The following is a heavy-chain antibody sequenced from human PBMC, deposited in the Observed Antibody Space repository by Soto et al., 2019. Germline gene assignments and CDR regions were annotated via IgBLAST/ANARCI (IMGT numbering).Heavy chain of an antibody. CDR2: IKFDESTT. CDR1: GFTFTTYW. V-gene: IGHV3-74*01. J-gene: IGHJ6*03. D-gene: IGHD2-21*01. Sequence: EVQLVESGGGLVQPGGSLRLSCAASGFTFTTYWMHWVRQAPGKGLVWVSHIKFDESTTNYADSVKGRFTISRDNAKNTVFLQMNGLGAEDTAVYYCVRGGLWAYYMDVWGKGTTVTVSS. CDR3: VRGGLWAYYMDV.